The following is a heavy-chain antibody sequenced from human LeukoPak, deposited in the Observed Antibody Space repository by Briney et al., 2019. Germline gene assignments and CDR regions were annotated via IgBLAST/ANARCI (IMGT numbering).Heavy chain of an antibody. CDR3: GKTTVGYSSGQKPAWPVDF. D-gene: IGHD5-18*01. CDR1: GFTFGSHA. J-gene: IGHJ4*02. V-gene: IGHV3-23*01. CDR2: IFGSGGSP. Sequence: PGGSLRLSCEASGFTFGSHAMYWVRQAPGKGLEWVAGIFGSGGSPHYADSVKGRFTISRDNPRNTVYLQINSLRDDDTAVYYCGKTTVGYSSGQKPAWPVDFWGQGTLVTVS.